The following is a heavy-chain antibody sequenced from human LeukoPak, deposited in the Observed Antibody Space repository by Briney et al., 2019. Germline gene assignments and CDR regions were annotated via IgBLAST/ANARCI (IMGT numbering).Heavy chain of an antibody. V-gene: IGHV3-23*01. CDR2: ISGRSDNT. Sequence: GGSLRLSCAASGFIFSNYAMYWVRQAPGKGLEWVSAISGRSDNTYYAGFVKGRFTLSRDSSKNTLYLQMNSLRADDTAVYYCAKWGDYDVLTGYYVSDFWGQGTLVTVSS. D-gene: IGHD3-9*01. CDR1: GFIFSNYA. CDR3: AKWGDYDVLTGYYVSDF. J-gene: IGHJ4*02.